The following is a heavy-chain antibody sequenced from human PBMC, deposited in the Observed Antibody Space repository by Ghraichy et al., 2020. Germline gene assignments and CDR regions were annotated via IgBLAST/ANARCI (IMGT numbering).Heavy chain of an antibody. J-gene: IGHJ4*02. CDR2: ISWNSGSI. V-gene: IGHV3-9*01. CDR3: AKGVGATLNYFDY. CDR1: GFTFDDYA. D-gene: IGHD1-26*01. Sequence: GGSLRLSCAASGFTFDDYAMHWVRQAPGKGLEWVSGISWNSGSIGYADSVKGRFTISRDNAKNSLYLQMNSLRAEDTALYYCAKGVGATLNYFDYWGQGTPVTVSS.